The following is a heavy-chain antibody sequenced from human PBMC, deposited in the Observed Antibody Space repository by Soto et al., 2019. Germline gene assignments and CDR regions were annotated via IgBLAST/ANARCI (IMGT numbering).Heavy chain of an antibody. CDR1: GYTFTSYG. D-gene: IGHD3-3*01. V-gene: IGHV1-18*04. J-gene: IGHJ3*02. Sequence: ASVKVSCKASGYTFTSYGISWVRQAPGQGLEWMGWISAYNGNTNYAQKLQGRVTMTTDTSTSTAHMELRSLRSDDTAVYYCARGRSITIFGVVTGHNDAFDIWGQGTMVTV. CDR3: ARGRSITIFGVVTGHNDAFDI. CDR2: ISAYNGNT.